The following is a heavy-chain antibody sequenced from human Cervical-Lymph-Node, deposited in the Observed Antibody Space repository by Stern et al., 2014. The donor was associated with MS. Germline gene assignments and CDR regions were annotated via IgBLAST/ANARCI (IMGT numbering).Heavy chain of an antibody. V-gene: IGHV3-21*01. CDR2: SSNSGNYI. Sequence: MQLVQSGGGLVKPGGSLRLSCAASGFAVSSYTITWVRQAPGKGLEWVSHSSNSGNYIYYADSVKGRFTITRDNANNSVHLEMDSLRTDDTAVYFCAREGVAGYYYGLDVWGQGTTVSVSS. CDR3: AREGVAGYYYGLDV. CDR1: GFAVSSYT. D-gene: IGHD3-10*01. J-gene: IGHJ6*02.